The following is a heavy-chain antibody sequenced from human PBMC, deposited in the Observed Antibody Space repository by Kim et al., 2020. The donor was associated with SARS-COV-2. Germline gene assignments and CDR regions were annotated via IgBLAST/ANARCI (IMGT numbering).Heavy chain of an antibody. CDR1: GFSFGGYD. CDR3: VRELSYSSTYFGY. CDR2: ISFDGKKS. Sequence: GGSLRLSCETSGFSFGGYDMHWVRQAPGKGPEWVAEISFDGKKSQYVESVRGRFTISRDKFKSTLYLQLNSLRPEDTAVYYCVRELSYSSTYFGYWGQGTLVSVSS. D-gene: IGHD4-4*01. J-gene: IGHJ4*02. V-gene: IGHV3-30*03.